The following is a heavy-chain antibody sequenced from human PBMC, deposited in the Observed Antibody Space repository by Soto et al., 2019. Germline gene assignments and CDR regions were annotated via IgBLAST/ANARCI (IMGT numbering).Heavy chain of an antibody. V-gene: IGHV4-4*07. CDR2: GYSSGGT. D-gene: IGHD3-3*01. CDR1: GGSMSSYY. Sequence: SETLSLTCTVSGGSMSSYYWTWIRQPTGKGLEWIGRGYSSGGTHYNPSLKSRVTISLDTSKNQFSLRLLSVTDADTAVYYCARGQRFSDWFDPWGQGTLVTVSS. J-gene: IGHJ5*02. CDR3: ARGQRFSDWFDP.